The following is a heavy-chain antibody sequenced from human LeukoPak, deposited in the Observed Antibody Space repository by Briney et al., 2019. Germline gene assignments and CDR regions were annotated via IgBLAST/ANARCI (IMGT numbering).Heavy chain of an antibody. Sequence: GGSLRLSCAASGFTFSSYSMSWVRQAPGKGLEWVSSISSSSSHIYYADSVKGRFTISRDNAKNSLYLQMNSLRAEDTAVYYCARAGGSYSGYWGQGTLVTVSS. D-gene: IGHD1-26*01. CDR1: GFTFSSYS. CDR3: ARAGGSYSGY. V-gene: IGHV3-21*01. J-gene: IGHJ4*02. CDR2: ISSSSSHI.